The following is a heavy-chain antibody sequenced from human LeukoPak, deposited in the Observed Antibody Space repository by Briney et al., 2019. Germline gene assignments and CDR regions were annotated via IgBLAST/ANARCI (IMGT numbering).Heavy chain of an antibody. CDR1: GFTFDSCA. CDR2: ISGSGAYT. J-gene: IGHJ4*02. Sequence: PGGSLRLSCAASGFTFDSCAMSWVRQSQGKGLEWVSGISGSGAYTYYADSVKGRFTISRDSSKNTLFLQMNSLRAEDTALYYCAKALRYTSDSLDYWGQGTLVTVSS. D-gene: IGHD3-9*01. CDR3: AKALRYTSDSLDY. V-gene: IGHV3-23*01.